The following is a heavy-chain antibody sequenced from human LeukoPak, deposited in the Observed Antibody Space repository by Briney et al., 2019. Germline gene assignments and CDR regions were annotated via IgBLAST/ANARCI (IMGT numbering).Heavy chain of an antibody. V-gene: IGHV3-30*04. CDR3: ARDLGGSGSSPDQYFGMDV. J-gene: IGHJ6*02. CDR2: ISYDEGYK. Sequence: GGSLRLSCVASGFTLSGYSMHWVRQAPGKGLEWVAVISYDEGYKYYADSVKGRFTISRDKSNNTLYLQMNRLRPEDTAVYSCARDLGGSGSSPDQYFGMDVWGQGTTVTVSS. CDR1: GFTLSGYS. D-gene: IGHD2-15*01.